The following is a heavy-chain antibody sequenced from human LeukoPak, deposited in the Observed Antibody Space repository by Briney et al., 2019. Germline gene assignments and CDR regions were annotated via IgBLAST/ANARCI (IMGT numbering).Heavy chain of an antibody. CDR3: ASQGPAAMPHNWFDP. Sequence: SVKVSCKASGGTFSSYAISWARQAPGQGLEWMGGIIPIFGTANYAQKFQGRVTITADESTSTAYMELSSLRSEDTAVYYCASQGPAAMPHNWFDPWGQGTLVTVSS. CDR1: GGTFSSYA. CDR2: IIPIFGTA. J-gene: IGHJ5*02. D-gene: IGHD2-2*01. V-gene: IGHV1-69*13.